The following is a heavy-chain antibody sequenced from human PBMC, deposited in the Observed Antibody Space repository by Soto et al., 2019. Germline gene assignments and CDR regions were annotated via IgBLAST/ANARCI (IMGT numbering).Heavy chain of an antibody. D-gene: IGHD1-20*01. J-gene: IGHJ4*02. CDR2: IIPTYGLP. CDR1: GGTFSTYA. Sequence: QVHLVQSGAEVKKPGSSVNVSCRASGGTFSTYAVGWVRQVPGQGLEWMGGIIPTYGLPYYAQKFQGRVTITADEYTGTVYLDLSRLRSEDTAAYFCARGLHATNWSYYFDHWGQGTLVTVSS. V-gene: IGHV1-69*01. CDR3: ARGLHATNWSYYFDH.